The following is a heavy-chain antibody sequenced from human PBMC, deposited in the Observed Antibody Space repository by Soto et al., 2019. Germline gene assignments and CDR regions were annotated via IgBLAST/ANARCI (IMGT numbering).Heavy chain of an antibody. V-gene: IGHV4-30-4*01. J-gene: IGHJ6*02. CDR2: IHYSVST. D-gene: IGHD6-13*01. Sequence: QVQLQESGPGLVKPSQTLSLTCTVSGGSISSGDYYWSWIRQPPGKGLEWIGYIHYSVSTYHNPSLKSRVTISVDTAKNHFSLKLTYVTAADTAVYYCGRAHRELQQLIHYYYSMDVWGQGTTVTVSS. CDR3: GRAHRELQQLIHYYYSMDV. CDR1: GGSISSGDYY.